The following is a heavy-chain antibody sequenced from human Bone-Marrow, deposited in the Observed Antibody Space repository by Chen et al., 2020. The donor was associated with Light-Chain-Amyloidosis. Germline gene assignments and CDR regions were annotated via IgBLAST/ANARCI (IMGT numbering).Heavy chain of an antibody. Sequence: EVQRVESGGGLVQPGGSLRLACVGSGFTFSNYAMTWVRQAQGKGLEWVSVARGGDGPTYYADSVRGRFTIYRDNSKNTLYLQMNSLRAEDTAVYYCAKDRCTSISCSDFDYWGQGTLVTVSS. V-gene: IGHV3-23*04. J-gene: IGHJ4*02. CDR1: GFTFSNYA. CDR3: AKDRCTSISCSDFDY. CDR2: ARGGDGPT. D-gene: IGHD2-2*01.